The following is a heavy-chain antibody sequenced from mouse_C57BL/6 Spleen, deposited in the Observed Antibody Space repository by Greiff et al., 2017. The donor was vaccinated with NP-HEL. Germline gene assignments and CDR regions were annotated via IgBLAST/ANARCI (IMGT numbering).Heavy chain of an antibody. CDR1: GYTFTSYG. V-gene: IGHV1-81*01. J-gene: IGHJ1*03. Sequence: QVQLQQSGAELARPGASVKLSCKASGYTFTSYGISWVKQRTGQGLEWIGEIYPRSGNTYYNEKFKGKATLTADKSSSTAYMELRSLTSEDSAVYFCARSLITTVDWYFDVWGTGTTVTVSS. CDR2: IYPRSGNT. CDR3: ARSLITTVDWYFDV. D-gene: IGHD1-1*01.